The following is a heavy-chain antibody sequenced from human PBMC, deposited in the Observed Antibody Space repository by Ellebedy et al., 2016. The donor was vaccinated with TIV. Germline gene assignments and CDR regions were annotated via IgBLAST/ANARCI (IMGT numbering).Heavy chain of an antibody. CDR3: ARDMGATAFDY. V-gene: IGHV4-4*02. CDR1: GGSISSSNW. Sequence: SETLSLTCAVSGGSISSSNWWSWVRQPPGKGLEWIGEIYHSGRTNYNPSLKSRVTISVDTSKNQFSLKLSSVTAADTAVYYCARDMGATAFDYWGQGTLVTVSS. CDR2: IYHSGRT. J-gene: IGHJ4*02. D-gene: IGHD1-26*01.